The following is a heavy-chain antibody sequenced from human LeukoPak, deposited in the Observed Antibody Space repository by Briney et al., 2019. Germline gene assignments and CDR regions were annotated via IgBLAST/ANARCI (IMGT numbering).Heavy chain of an antibody. Sequence: GESLKISCKTSGYSFTTYWIGWVRQMPGKGLEWMGIIYPGDSDTRYSPSFQGQVTISADKSISTAYLQWSSLKASDTAMYYCARQDIVVAPSPSNAFDIWGQGTMVTVSS. CDR3: ARQDIVVAPSPSNAFDI. V-gene: IGHV5-51*01. CDR2: IYPGDSDT. CDR1: GYSFTTYW. D-gene: IGHD2-2*01. J-gene: IGHJ3*02.